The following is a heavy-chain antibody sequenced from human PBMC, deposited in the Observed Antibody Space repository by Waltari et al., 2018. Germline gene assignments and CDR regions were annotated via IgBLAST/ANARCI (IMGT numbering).Heavy chain of an antibody. J-gene: IGHJ5*02. CDR1: GFTFSSYD. V-gene: IGHV3-48*03. CDR2: ITDTGTI. CDR3: AREGMHRNWFDP. Sequence: EVQLEESGGGLVQPGGSLRLSCAASGFTFSSYDMNWVRQAPGKGLEWVSYITDTGTIRYADSVKGRFTISRDNAKNSLYLQMNSLRVEDTAVYYCAREGMHRNWFDPWGQGTLVTVSS.